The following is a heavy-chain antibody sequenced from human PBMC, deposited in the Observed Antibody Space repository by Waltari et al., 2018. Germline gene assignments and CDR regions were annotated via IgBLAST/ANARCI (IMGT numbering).Heavy chain of an antibody. D-gene: IGHD3-22*01. CDR2: INPKSGDT. CDR1: GYTFIGYY. CDR3: ARGGYYYDSSGYPAPYYFDY. V-gene: IGHV1-2*02. Sequence: QVQLVQSGAEVKKPGASVKVSCKASGYTFIGYYMHWVRQAPGQGLEWMGWINPKSGDTSYAQKFQGRVTMTRDTSVSTAYMELSRLRSDDTAVYFCARGGYYYDSSGYPAPYYFDYWGQGTLVTVSS. J-gene: IGHJ4*02.